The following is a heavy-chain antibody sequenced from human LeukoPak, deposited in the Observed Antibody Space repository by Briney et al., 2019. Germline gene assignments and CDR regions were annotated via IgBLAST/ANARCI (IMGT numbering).Heavy chain of an antibody. Sequence: PGGSLRLSCAASGFTFSNYAMSWVRQAPGKGLEWVSSIGGNGGATYYADSAKGRFTISRDNSKNTLNLHMNSLRAEDTAVYYCAKYATGGDYWGQGTLVTVSS. J-gene: IGHJ4*02. CDR1: GFTFSNYA. CDR3: AKYATGGDY. V-gene: IGHV3-23*01. D-gene: IGHD2-8*01. CDR2: IGGNGGAT.